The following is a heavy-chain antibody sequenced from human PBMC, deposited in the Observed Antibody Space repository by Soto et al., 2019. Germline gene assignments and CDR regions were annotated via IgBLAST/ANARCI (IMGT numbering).Heavy chain of an antibody. CDR3: ATRGCSSTSCYLVFDY. J-gene: IGHJ4*02. Sequence: ASVEVSCKASGYTFTSYYMHWVRQAPGQGLEWMGIINPSGGSTSYAQKFQGRVTMTRDTSTSTVYMELSSLRSEDTAVYYCATRGCSSTSCYLVFDYWGQGTLVTVSS. V-gene: IGHV1-46*03. D-gene: IGHD2-2*01. CDR2: INPSGGST. CDR1: GYTFTSYY.